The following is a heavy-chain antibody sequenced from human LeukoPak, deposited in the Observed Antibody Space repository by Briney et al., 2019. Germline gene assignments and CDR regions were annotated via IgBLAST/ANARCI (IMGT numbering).Heavy chain of an antibody. J-gene: IGHJ3*01. CDR3: ALHWSYDYWSEPFEF. V-gene: IGHV3-23*01. CDR2: IGGSGAGT. CDR1: GFTVSSNY. D-gene: IGHD3-3*01. Sequence: GGSLRLSCAASGFTVSSNYMTWVRQAPGKRLEWVSGIGGSGAGTYYGDSVKGRFTISRDNSKNTLWLQKNSLRAEDTALYYCALHWSYDYWSEPFEFRGQGTMVAVSS.